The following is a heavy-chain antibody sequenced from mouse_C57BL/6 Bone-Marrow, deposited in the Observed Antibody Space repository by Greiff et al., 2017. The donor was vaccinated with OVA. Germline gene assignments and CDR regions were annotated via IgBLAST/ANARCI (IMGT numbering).Heavy chain of an antibody. V-gene: IGHV1-54*01. CDR1: GYAFTNYL. Sequence: VQLQQSGAELVRPGTSVKVSCKASGYAFTNYLIEWVKQRPGQGLEWIGVINPGSGGTNYNEKFKGKATLTADKSSRTAYMQLSSLTSEDSAVYFCARRRDYGSSYAYYFDYWGQGTTLTVSS. D-gene: IGHD1-1*01. CDR2: INPGSGGT. CDR3: ARRRDYGSSYAYYFDY. J-gene: IGHJ2*01.